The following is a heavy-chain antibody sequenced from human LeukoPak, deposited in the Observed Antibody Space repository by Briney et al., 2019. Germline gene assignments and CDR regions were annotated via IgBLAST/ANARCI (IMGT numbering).Heavy chain of an antibody. CDR1: GFTFSSKT. CDR3: AKGVSEGVYYFDS. CDR2: INGGGGST. J-gene: IGHJ4*02. V-gene: IGHV3-23*01. Sequence: GGSLRLSCAASGFTFSSKTMAWVRQAPGKGLEWVSAINGGGGSTTYADSVKGRFTISRDNSRNTLYLQMNSLRTEDTAMYFCAKGVSEGVYYFDSWGQGTLVTVSS.